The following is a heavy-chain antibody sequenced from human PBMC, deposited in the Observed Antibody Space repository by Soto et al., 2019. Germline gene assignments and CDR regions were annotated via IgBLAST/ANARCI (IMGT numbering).Heavy chain of an antibody. CDR1: GFTFSSYW. CDR2: IKQDGSEK. CDR3: ARDIAVAGVDQFDP. D-gene: IGHD6-19*01. Sequence: PVGSLRLSCAASGFTFSSYWMSWVRQAPGKGLEWVANIKQDGSEKYYVDSVKGRFTISRDNAKNSLYLQMNSLRAEDTAVYYCARDIAVAGVDQFDPWGQGTLVTVSS. J-gene: IGHJ5*02. V-gene: IGHV3-7*01.